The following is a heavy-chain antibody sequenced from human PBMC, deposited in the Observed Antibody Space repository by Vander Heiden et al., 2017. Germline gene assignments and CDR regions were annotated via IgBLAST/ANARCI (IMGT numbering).Heavy chain of an antibody. V-gene: IGHV4-59*01. CDR3: ARYAYGWPRGGVDY. Sequence: QVQLQESGPGLVKPSETLSLTCPVSGGSISGYYWSWIRQPPGKGLEWIGYIYYSGSTNYNPSLKSRVTISVDTSKNQFSLKLSSVTAADTAVYYCARYAYGWPRGGVDYWGQGTLVTVSS. J-gene: IGHJ4*02. CDR2: IYYSGST. CDR1: GGSISGYY. D-gene: IGHD3-16*01.